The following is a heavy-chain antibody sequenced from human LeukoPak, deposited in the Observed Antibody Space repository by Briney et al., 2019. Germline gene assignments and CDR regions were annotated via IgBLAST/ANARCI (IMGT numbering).Heavy chain of an antibody. CDR1: GGSISSSSYY. CDR3: ARDQSYSSSRYYYYYMDV. D-gene: IGHD6-13*01. J-gene: IGHJ6*03. V-gene: IGHV4-39*07. Sequence: PSETLSLTCTVSGGSISSSSYYWGWIRQPPGKGLEWIGSIYYSGSTYYNPSLKRRVTISVDTSKNQFSLKLRSVTAADTAVYYCARDQSYSSSRYYYYYMDVWGKGTTVTVSS. CDR2: IYYSGST.